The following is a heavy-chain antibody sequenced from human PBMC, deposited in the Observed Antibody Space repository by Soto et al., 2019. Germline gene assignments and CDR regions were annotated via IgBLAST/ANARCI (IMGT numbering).Heavy chain of an antibody. CDR2: ISGSGGST. J-gene: IGHJ4*02. CDR3: AKGRSVVPAATNHHTSTPEDY. Sequence: GGSLRLSCAASGFTFSSYAMSWVRQAPGKGLEWVSAISGSGGSTYYADSVKGRFTISRDNSKNTLYLQMNSLRAEDTAVYYCAKGRSVVPAATNHHTSTPEDYWGQGTLVTVSS. CDR1: GFTFSSYA. V-gene: IGHV3-23*01. D-gene: IGHD2-2*01.